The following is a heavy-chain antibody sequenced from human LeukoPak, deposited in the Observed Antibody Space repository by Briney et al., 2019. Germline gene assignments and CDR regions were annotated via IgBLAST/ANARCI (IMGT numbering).Heavy chain of an antibody. CDR2: ISSSSSYI. J-gene: IGHJ4*02. V-gene: IGHV3-21*01. CDR1: GFTFSSYS. D-gene: IGHD5-18*01. Sequence: PGGSLRLSCAASGFTFSSYSMNWFRQAPGKGLEWVSSISSSSSYIYYADSVKGRFTISRDNAKNSLYLQMNSLRAEDTAVYYCARHVDTAMMWEGYYFDYWGQGTLVTVSS. CDR3: ARHVDTAMMWEGYYFDY.